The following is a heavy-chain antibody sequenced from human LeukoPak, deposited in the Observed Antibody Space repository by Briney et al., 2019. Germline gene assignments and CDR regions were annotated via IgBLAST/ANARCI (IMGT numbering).Heavy chain of an antibody. CDR3: TAGVATVTFDY. CDR2: IRSKAYGGTT. D-gene: IGHD5-12*01. CDR1: GFTFGDYA. Sequence: GGSLRLSCTASGFTFGDYAMSWVRQAPGKGLEWVGFIRSKAYGGTTEYAASVKGRFTISRDDSKSIAYLQMNSLKTEDTAAYYCTAGVATVTFDYWGQGTLVTVSS. V-gene: IGHV3-49*04. J-gene: IGHJ4*02.